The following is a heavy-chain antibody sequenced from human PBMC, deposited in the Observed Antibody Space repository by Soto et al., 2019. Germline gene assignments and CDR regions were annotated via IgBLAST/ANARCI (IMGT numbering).Heavy chain of an antibody. Sequence: PETLSLTCAVHGGFVSSGSYYWSWIRQPPGKGLEWIGEMSHSGGTHFNPSLKSRVTISVDTSKNQFSLKMSSVTAADTALYYCARVERGTATTVVDAFDIWGPGTMVTVSS. D-gene: IGHD1-1*01. V-gene: IGHV4-61*01. CDR2: MSHSGGT. CDR1: GGFVSSGSYY. J-gene: IGHJ3*02. CDR3: ARVERGTATTVVDAFDI.